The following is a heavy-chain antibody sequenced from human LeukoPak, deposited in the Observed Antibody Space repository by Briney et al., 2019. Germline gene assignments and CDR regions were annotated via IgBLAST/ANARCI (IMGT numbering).Heavy chain of an antibody. D-gene: IGHD1-26*01. Sequence: SETLSLTCTVSGGSISSSKYYWGWIRQPPGKGLEWIGSIYYSGSIHYNPSLKSRVTISVDTSKNQLSLKLSSVTASDTAVYYCARVKVGTTSGFDSWGQGTLVTVSS. CDR2: IYYSGSI. J-gene: IGHJ4*02. CDR1: GGSISSSKYY. V-gene: IGHV4-39*07. CDR3: ARVKVGTTSGFDS.